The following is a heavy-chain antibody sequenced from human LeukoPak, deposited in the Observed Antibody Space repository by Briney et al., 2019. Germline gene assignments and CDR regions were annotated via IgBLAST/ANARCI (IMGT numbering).Heavy chain of an antibody. V-gene: IGHV4-4*02. CDR1: GAPISSNNW. D-gene: IGHD6-13*01. J-gene: IGHJ4*02. CDR3: ASAEPRGIIWYPY. CDR2: IYHSGST. Sequence: SGTLSLTCAVSGAPISSNNWWWSLARQPPGKGLEWIGEIYHSGSTNYNPSLKSRVTMSVDKSKNQFSLKLSSVTAADTAVYYCASAEPRGIIWYPYWGQGTLVTVSS.